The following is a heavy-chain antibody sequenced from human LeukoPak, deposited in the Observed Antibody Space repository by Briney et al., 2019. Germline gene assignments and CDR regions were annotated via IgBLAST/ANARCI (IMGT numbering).Heavy chain of an antibody. J-gene: IGHJ6*02. CDR2: INPNSGGT. CDR3: ARDNDVGGGAFYGMDV. CDR1: GYTFTYYY. Sequence: ASVKVSCKASGYTFTYYYMHWVRQAPGQGLEWMGWINPNSGGTNYAQKFQGRVTMTRDTSISTVYMELSSLRSDDTAVYYCARDNDVGGGAFYGMDVWGQGTTVTVSS. V-gene: IGHV1-2*02. D-gene: IGHD3-3*01.